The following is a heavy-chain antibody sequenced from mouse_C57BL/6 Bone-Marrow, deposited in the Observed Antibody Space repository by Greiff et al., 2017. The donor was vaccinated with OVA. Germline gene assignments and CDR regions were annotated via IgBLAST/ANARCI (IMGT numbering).Heavy chain of an antibody. Sequence: QVQLQQPGAELVKPGASVKVSCKASGYTFTSYWMHWVKQRPGQGLEWIGRIHPSDSDTNYNQKFKGKATLTVDKSSSTAYMQLSSLTSEDSAVYYGAIYYDYDRYYAMDYWGQGTSVTVSS. CDR1: GYTFTSYW. D-gene: IGHD2-4*01. CDR3: AIYYDYDRYYAMDY. J-gene: IGHJ4*01. V-gene: IGHV1-74*01. CDR2: IHPSDSDT.